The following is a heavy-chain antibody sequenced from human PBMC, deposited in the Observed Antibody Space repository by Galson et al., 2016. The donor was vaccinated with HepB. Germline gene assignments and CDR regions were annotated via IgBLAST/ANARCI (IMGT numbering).Heavy chain of an antibody. CDR2: LKSDGRST. V-gene: IGHV3-74*01. J-gene: IGHJ6*02. D-gene: IGHD1-26*01. CDR1: GITFKNYG. Sequence: TLRLSCAAPGITFKNYGMHWVRQAPGKGLVCVSRLKSDGRSTYYADSVKGRFTISRDNSKNTLYLQMSSLRAEDTAVYYCSTGNYNYGMDVWGQGTTVTVSS. CDR3: STGNYNYGMDV.